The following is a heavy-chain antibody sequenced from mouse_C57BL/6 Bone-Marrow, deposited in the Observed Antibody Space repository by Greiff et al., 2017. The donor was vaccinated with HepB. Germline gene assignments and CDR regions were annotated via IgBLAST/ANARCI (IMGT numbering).Heavy chain of an antibody. J-gene: IGHJ3*01. V-gene: IGHV1-54*01. D-gene: IGHD1-1*01. Sequence: QVQLQHSGAELARPGASVKVSCKASGYAFTNYLIEWVKQRPGQGLEWIGVINPGSGGTNYNEKFKGKATLTADKSSSTAYMQLSSLTSEDSAVYFCARSITTVPAWFAYWGQGTLVTVSA. CDR2: INPGSGGT. CDR1: GYAFTNYL. CDR3: ARSITTVPAWFAY.